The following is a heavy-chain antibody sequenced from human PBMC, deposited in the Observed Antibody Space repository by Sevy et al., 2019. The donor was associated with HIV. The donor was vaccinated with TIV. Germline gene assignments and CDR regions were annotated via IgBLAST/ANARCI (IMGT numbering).Heavy chain of an antibody. Sequence: GGSLRLSCEASGFSFSDSGMHWVRQAPGKGLEWVAAIWSDGSNKFYADSVKGRFTISRDNSKNMVYLEMTSLRPQDTAFYYCAREGVAGTTTSSDQWGQGTLVTVSS. V-gene: IGHV3-33*01. CDR3: AREGVAGTTTSSDQ. CDR1: GFSFSDSG. J-gene: IGHJ4*02. D-gene: IGHD1-7*01. CDR2: IWSDGSNK.